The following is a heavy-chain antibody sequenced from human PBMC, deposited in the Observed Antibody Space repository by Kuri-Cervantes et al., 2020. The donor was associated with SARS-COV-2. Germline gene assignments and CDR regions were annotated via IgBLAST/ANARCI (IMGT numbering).Heavy chain of an antibody. CDR2: IYSGGTI. CDR1: GFTVSSNY. V-gene: IGHV3-53*01. D-gene: IGHD5-12*01. Sequence: GGSLRLSCAASGFTVSSNYMSWVRQAPGKGLEWVSVIYSGGTIYYADSVKGRFTISRDNAKNSLYLQMTSMRDEDTAVYYCARGGYDSPIFYYYGMDVWGQGTTVTVSS. J-gene: IGHJ6*02. CDR3: ARGGYDSPIFYYYGMDV.